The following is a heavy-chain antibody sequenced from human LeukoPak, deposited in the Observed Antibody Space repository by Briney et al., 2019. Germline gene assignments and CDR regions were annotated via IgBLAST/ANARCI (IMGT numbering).Heavy chain of an antibody. CDR2: IWNDGSNK. J-gene: IGHJ3*02. V-gene: IGHV3-33*01. CDR1: GCTFSVYG. D-gene: IGHD1-26*01. CDR3: ARVGRYFDAFDI. Sequence: GRSLRLSCAASGCTFSVYGMHWVRQAPGKGLEWVAVIWNDGSNKYYADSVKGRFTISRDNSKNTLYLQMNSLRAEDTAVYYCARVGRYFDAFDIWGQGKMVTVSS.